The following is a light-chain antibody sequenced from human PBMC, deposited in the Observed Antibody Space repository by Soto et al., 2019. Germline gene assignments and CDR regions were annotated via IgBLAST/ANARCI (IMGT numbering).Light chain of an antibody. Sequence: QSALTQPASVSGSPGQSITISCTGTSSDVGAYNYDSWYQQYPGEAPKVIIYDVSHRPAGVSNRFSGSKSVNTATLTISGLQAEDEADYYCSSYTSSSTRVFGTGTKVTVL. CDR2: DVS. J-gene: IGLJ1*01. CDR3: SSYTSSSTRV. CDR1: SSDVGAYNY. V-gene: IGLV2-14*01.